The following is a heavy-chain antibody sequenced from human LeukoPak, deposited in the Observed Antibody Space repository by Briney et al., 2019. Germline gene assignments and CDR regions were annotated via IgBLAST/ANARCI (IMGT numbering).Heavy chain of an antibody. Sequence: GGSLRLSCEASGFTFSSYGMHWVRQAPGKGLEWVAVLWSDGNNKYYTDSVKGRFTISRDNPKNTLYLQMDSLRAEDTAVYYCAKEGSGVRGSYYFDCWGQGTLVTVSS. V-gene: IGHV3-33*06. CDR2: LWSDGNNK. J-gene: IGHJ4*02. D-gene: IGHD3-10*01. CDR1: GFTFSSYG. CDR3: AKEGSGVRGSYYFDC.